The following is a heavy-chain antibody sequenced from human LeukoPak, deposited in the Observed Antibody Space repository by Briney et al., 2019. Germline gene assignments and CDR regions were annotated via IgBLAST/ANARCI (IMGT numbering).Heavy chain of an antibody. D-gene: IGHD5/OR15-5a*01. Sequence: TGGSLRLSCAASGCAVNTYDMHWVRQAPGEGPQWIAYFGISGTIYYADSVRGRFTISRDSAKNSLYLQMNGLRVDDTAIYYCAGYGVYPYWGQGTPVTVSS. CDR2: FGISGTI. CDR1: GCAVNTYD. J-gene: IGHJ4*02. CDR3: AGYGVYPY. V-gene: IGHV3-48*01.